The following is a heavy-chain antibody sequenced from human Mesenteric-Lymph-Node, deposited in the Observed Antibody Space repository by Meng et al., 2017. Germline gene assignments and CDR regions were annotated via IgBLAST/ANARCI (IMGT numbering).Heavy chain of an antibody. D-gene: IGHD6-13*01. CDR3: AGRGSSWYFDS. CDR1: GGSNSSSSYY. Sequence: QLQLQEAGPGLGKPSETPSLTCTVSGGSNSSSSYYWGWMRQATGKGLEWIGNMHYSGTTYYNPSLKSRITISVDTSKNQFSLKLSSVTAADTAVYYCAGRGSSWYFDSWGQGALVTVSS. J-gene: IGHJ4*02. CDR2: MHYSGTT. V-gene: IGHV4-39*01.